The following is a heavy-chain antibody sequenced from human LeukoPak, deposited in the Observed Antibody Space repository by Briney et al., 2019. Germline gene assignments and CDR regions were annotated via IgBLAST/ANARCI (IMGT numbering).Heavy chain of an antibody. D-gene: IGHD3-16*02. J-gene: IGHJ4*02. CDR2: INHSGST. Sequence: SETLSLTCAVYGGSFSGYYWSWIRQPPGKGLEWIGEINHSGSTNYNPSLKSRVTLSVDTSKNQFSLKLSSVNAADTAVFYCARRVWGSYRYTDFDYWGQGTLVTVSS. V-gene: IGHV4-34*01. CDR3: ARRVWGSYRYTDFDY. CDR1: GGSFSGYY.